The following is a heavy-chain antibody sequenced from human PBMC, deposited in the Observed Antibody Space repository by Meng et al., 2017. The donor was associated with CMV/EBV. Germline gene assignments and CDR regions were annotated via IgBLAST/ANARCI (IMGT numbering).Heavy chain of an antibody. J-gene: IGHJ4*02. CDR1: GLTFSDYY. Sequence: GESLKISCAASGLTFSDYYMSWIRQAPGKGLEWVSYISSSGSTIYYADSVKGRFTISRDNAKNSLYLQMNSLRAEDTAVYYCARGVRITMIVVVSHDYWGQGTLVTVSS. D-gene: IGHD3-22*01. CDR3: ARGVRITMIVVVSHDY. CDR2: ISSSGSTI. V-gene: IGHV3-11*01.